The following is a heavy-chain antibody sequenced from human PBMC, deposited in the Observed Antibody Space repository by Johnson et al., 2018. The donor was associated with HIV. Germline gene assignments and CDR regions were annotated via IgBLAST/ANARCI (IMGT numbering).Heavy chain of an antibody. Sequence: QVQLVESGGGLVQPGGSLRLSCAASGFTFSSYGMHWVRQAPGKGPEWVAVISFDGNNKYYADSVKGRFTISRDNSKNTLYLQMNSLRAEDTALYYCARGGAGVAAAEDAFDIWGQGTMVTVSS. CDR3: ARGGAGVAAAEDAFDI. D-gene: IGHD6-13*01. V-gene: IGHV3-30*03. J-gene: IGHJ3*02. CDR1: GFTFSSYG. CDR2: ISFDGNNK.